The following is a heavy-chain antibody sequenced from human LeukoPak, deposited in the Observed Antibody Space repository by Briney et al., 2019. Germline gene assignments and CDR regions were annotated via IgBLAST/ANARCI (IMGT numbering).Heavy chain of an antibody. CDR1: EFTFSSYS. CDR2: ISSSSSTI. Sequence: GGSLRLSCAASEFTFSSYSMKWVRQAPGKGLEWVSYISSSSSTIYYADSVKGRFTISRDNAKNSLYLQMNSLRAEDTAVYYCARDISPGYYDSSGYYSDAFDIWGQGTMVTVSS. V-gene: IGHV3-48*04. CDR3: ARDISPGYYDSSGYYSDAFDI. J-gene: IGHJ3*02. D-gene: IGHD3-22*01.